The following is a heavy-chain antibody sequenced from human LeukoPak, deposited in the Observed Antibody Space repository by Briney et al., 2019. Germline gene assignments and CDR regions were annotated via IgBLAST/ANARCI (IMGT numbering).Heavy chain of an antibody. Sequence: GGSLRLSCAASGFTFSSYAMHWVRQAPGKGLEWVAVISYDGSNKYYADSVKGRFTISRDNSKNTLYLQMNSLRAEDTAVYYCARGGSTVALFDYWGQGTLVTVSS. CDR1: GFTFSSYA. J-gene: IGHJ4*02. D-gene: IGHD1-26*01. V-gene: IGHV3-30-3*01. CDR2: ISYDGSNK. CDR3: ARGGSTVALFDY.